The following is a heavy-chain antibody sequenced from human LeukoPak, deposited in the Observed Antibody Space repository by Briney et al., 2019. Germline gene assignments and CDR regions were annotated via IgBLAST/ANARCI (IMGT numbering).Heavy chain of an antibody. Sequence: ASVKVSCKASGGTFSSYAISWVRQAPGQGLEWMGGIIPIFGTANYAQKFQGRVTITAGESTSTAYMELSSLRSEDTAVYYCARVRRSYDFWSGARAFDIWGQGTMVTVSS. J-gene: IGHJ3*02. V-gene: IGHV1-69*13. CDR1: GGTFSSYA. CDR3: ARVRRSYDFWSGARAFDI. CDR2: IIPIFGTA. D-gene: IGHD3-3*01.